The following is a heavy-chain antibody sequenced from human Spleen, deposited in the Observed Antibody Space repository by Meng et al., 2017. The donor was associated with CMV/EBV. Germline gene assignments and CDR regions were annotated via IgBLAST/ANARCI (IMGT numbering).Heavy chain of an antibody. CDR2: IYYTGST. CDR3: ARLYTTSEGVYYYGLDV. CDR1: GDSISNFY. V-gene: IGHV4-59*01. D-gene: IGHD6-6*01. J-gene: IGHJ6*02. Sequence: GSLRLSCTVSGDSISNFYWNWIRQAPGKGLEWIGHIYYTGSTNYNPSLKSRVIMSVDRSKNQFSLNLSSLTAADTAVYYCARLYTTSEGVYYYGLDVWGQGTTVTVSS.